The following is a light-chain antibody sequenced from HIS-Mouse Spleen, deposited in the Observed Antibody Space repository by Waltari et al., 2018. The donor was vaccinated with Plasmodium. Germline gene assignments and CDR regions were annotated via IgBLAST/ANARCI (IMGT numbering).Light chain of an antibody. CDR3: YSTDSSGNHRV. Sequence: SYELTQPPSVSVSPGQKARITCPGDALPKKSHSWYPQKSGQAPVLVIYEDSKRPSGIPERFSGSSSGTMATLTISGAQVEDEADYYCYSTDSSGNHRVFGGGTKLTVL. V-gene: IGLV3-10*01. CDR1: ALPKKS. J-gene: IGLJ3*02. CDR2: EDS.